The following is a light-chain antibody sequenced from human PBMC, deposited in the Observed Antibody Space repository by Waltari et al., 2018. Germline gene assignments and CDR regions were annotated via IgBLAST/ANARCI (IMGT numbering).Light chain of an antibody. CDR3: SSYTSSSLYV. J-gene: IGLJ1*01. CDR1: SSDVGGYNY. CDR2: DVS. Sequence: QSALTQPASVSGSPGQSITISCTGTSSDVGGYNYVSWYQQYPGKAPKLVIYDVSNRPSGASSRFSGSKSGNTASLIISGLQAEDEADYYCSSYTSSSLYVFGTGTKVTVL. V-gene: IGLV2-14*03.